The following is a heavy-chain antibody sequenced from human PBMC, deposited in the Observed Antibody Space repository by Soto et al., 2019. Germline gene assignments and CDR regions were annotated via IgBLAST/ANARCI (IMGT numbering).Heavy chain of an antibody. CDR1: GFTFSSYG. CDR2: IWYDGSNK. D-gene: IGHD3-3*01. CDR3: ARDTDVWSGPDPNYYGMDV. J-gene: IGHJ6*02. Sequence: GGSLRLSCAASGFTFSSYGMHWVRQAPGKRLEWVAVIWYDGSNKYYADSVKGRFTISRDNSKNTLYLQKNSLRAEDTAVYYCARDTDVWSGPDPNYYGMDVWGQGTTVTVSS. V-gene: IGHV3-33*01.